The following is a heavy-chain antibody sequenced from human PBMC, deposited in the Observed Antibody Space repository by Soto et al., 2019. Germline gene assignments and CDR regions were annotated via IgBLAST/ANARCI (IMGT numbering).Heavy chain of an antibody. CDR3: SRAGILTTPYYFDY. CDR2: IRNKANSYTA. Sequence: GGSLRLSCAAFGFTFSDHYMDWVRQAPGKGLEWVGRIRNKANSYTAEYAASVKGRFTISRDDSKNSLFLQMNSLKTEDTAVYYCSRAGILTTPYYFDYWGQGTLVTVSS. CDR1: GFTFSDHY. J-gene: IGHJ4*01. D-gene: IGHD4-4*01. V-gene: IGHV3-72*01.